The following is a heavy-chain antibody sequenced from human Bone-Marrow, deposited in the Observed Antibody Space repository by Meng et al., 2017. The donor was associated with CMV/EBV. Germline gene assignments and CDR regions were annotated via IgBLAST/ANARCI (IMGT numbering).Heavy chain of an antibody. CDR1: GFTFSSYA. CDR2: ISYDGSNK. J-gene: IGHJ5*02. CDR3: AITLRGYCSGGSCYEGSVDP. D-gene: IGHD2-15*01. Sequence: GESLKISCAASGFTFSSYAMHWVRQAPGKGLEWVAVISYDGSNKYYADSVNGRFTISRDNSKNTLYLQMNSLRAEDTVVYYCAITLRGYCSGGSCYEGSVDPWGQGTLFTVSS. V-gene: IGHV3-30*04.